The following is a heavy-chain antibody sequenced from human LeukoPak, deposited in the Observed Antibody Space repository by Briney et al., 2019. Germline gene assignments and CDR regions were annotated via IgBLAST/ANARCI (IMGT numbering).Heavy chain of an antibody. Sequence: GGSLRLSCAASGFTFSSHDMHWVRQAPGKGLKWVAVIRSGGSNINYADSVTGRFTISRDNSKNTLFLQMDSLSGEDTAVYYCARERSSGFVLDYWGQGILVTVSS. V-gene: IGHV3-33*01. D-gene: IGHD3-10*01. CDR3: ARERSSGFVLDY. CDR1: GFTFSSHD. CDR2: IRSGGSNI. J-gene: IGHJ4*02.